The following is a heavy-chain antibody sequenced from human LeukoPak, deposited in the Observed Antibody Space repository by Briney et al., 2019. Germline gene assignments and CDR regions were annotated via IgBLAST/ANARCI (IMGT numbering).Heavy chain of an antibody. CDR2: ISYDGSNK. CDR1: GFTFSSYA. V-gene: IGHV3-30*04. D-gene: IGHD6-25*01. CDR3: ARDGTPNYSSGWVYMDV. J-gene: IGHJ6*03. Sequence: QPGGSLRLSCAASGFTFSSYAMHWVRHGPGKGLEWVAVISYDGSNKYYADSVKGRFTISRDNSKNTLYLQVNSLRAEDTALYYCARDGTPNYSSGWVYMDVWGKGATVTISS.